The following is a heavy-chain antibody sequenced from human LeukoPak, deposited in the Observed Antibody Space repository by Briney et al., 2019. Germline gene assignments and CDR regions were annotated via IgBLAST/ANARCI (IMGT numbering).Heavy chain of an antibody. CDR3: AKDGLMTTLFLYDY. D-gene: IGHD3-16*01. V-gene: IGHV3-23*01. CDR1: GFTFSSYA. CDR2: ISGSGGST. Sequence: PGGSLRLSCAASGFTFSSYAMSWDHQAPGKGLEWVSAISGSGGSTYYADSVKGRFTISRDNSKNTLYLQMNSLRAEDTAVYYCAKDGLMTTLFLYDYWGQGTLVTVSS. J-gene: IGHJ4*02.